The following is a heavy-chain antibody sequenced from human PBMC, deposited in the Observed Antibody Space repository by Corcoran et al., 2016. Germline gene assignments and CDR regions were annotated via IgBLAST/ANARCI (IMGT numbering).Heavy chain of an antibody. CDR1: GYTFTTYY. V-gene: IGHV1-46*01. J-gene: IGHJ6*02. D-gene: IGHD2-8*01. Sequence: QVQLVQSGAEVKKPGASVKVSCKASGYTFTTYYMHWVRQAPGQGLEWMGIINPSGGSTSYAQKFQGRVTMTRDTSTSTVYMELSSLRSEDTAVFYCARELGGTNYYYYGMDVWGQGTTVTVSS. CDR3: ARELGGTNYYYYGMDV. CDR2: INPSGGST.